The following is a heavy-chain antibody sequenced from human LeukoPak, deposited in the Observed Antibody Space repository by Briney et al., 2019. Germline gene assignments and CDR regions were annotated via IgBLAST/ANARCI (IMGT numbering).Heavy chain of an antibody. D-gene: IGHD2-2*01. J-gene: IGHJ4*02. CDR2: INPNSGGT. CDR1: GYTFTGYY. CDR3: ASSIVYCSSTSCYFN. Sequence: PWASVKVSCKASGYTFTGYYMHWVRQAPGQGLEWMGWINPNSGGTNYAQKFQGRVTMTRDTSISTAYMELSRLRSDDTAVYYCASSIVYCSSTSCYFNWGQGTLVTVSS. V-gene: IGHV1-2*02.